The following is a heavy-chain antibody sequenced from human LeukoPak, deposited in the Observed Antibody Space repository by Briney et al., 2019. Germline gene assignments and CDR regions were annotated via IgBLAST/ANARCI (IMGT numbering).Heavy chain of an antibody. V-gene: IGHV3-33*01. D-gene: IGHD6-13*01. J-gene: IGHJ6*03. CDR2: IWNDGGNK. Sequence: GRSLRLSCAASGFTFSNYGMHWVRQAPGKGLEWVAVIWNDGGNKYYADSVKGRFTISRDNSGNTLYLQMNSLRAEDTAVYFCARVGSSQWGSYYYYMDVWGKGTTVTVSS. CDR3: ARVGSSQWGSYYYYMDV. CDR1: GFTFSNYG.